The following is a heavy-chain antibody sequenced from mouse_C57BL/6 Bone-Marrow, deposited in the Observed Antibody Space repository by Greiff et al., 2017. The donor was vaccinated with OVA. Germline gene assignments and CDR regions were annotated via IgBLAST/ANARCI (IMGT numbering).Heavy chain of an antibody. CDR3: ARVYYSNYDARDY. Sequence: EVQLVESGGGLVKPGGSLKLSCAASGFTFSSYAMSWVRQTPEKRLEWVATISDGGSYTYYPDNVKGRFTISRDNAKNNLYLQMSHLKSEDTAMYYCARVYYSNYDARDYWGQGTSVTVSS. D-gene: IGHD2-5*01. CDR2: ISDGGSYT. J-gene: IGHJ4*01. CDR1: GFTFSSYA. V-gene: IGHV5-4*01.